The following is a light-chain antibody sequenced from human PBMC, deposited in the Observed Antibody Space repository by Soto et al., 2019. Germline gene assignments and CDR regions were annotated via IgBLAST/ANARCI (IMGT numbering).Light chain of an antibody. CDR2: DAS. Sequence: EIVLTQSPATLSLSPGERATLSCRASQSVSSYLAWYQQKPGQAPRLLIYDASSRATGIPDRFSGSGSGTDFTLTISRLEPEDFAVYYCQQYGRSPRTFGQGTKVDIK. J-gene: IGKJ1*01. CDR3: QQYGRSPRT. V-gene: IGKV3-20*01. CDR1: QSVSSY.